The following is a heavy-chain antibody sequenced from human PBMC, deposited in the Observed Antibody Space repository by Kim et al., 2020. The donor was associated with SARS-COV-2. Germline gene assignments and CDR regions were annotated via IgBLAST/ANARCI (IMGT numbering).Heavy chain of an antibody. Sequence: VKGRFTISRDNAKNSLYLQMNSLRAEDTAVYYCARDDFLGIAVAGVIDYWGQGTLVTVSS. CDR3: ARDDFLGIAVAGVIDY. J-gene: IGHJ4*02. V-gene: IGHV3-11*05. D-gene: IGHD6-19*01.